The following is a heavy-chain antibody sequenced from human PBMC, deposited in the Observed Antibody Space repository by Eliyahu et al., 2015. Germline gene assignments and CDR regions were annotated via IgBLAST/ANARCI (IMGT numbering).Heavy chain of an antibody. CDR3: ASYWGSGGGWFDP. V-gene: IGHV4-30-2*01. CDR2: IYHSGST. J-gene: IGHJ5*02. Sequence: QLQLQESGSGLVKPSQTLSLTCAVSGGSISSGGYSWSWIRQPPGKGLEWIGYIYHSGSTYSNPSLKSRVTISVDRSKNQFSLKLSSVTAADTAVYYCASYWGSGGGWFDPWGQGTLVTVSS. D-gene: IGHD7-27*01. CDR1: GGSISSGGYS.